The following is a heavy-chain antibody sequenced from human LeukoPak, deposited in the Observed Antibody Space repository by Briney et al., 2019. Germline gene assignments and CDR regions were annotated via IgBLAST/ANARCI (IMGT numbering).Heavy chain of an antibody. J-gene: IGHJ4*02. CDR3: AREVAASIGFDY. D-gene: IGHD6-13*01. V-gene: IGHV1-18*01. Sequence: ASVKVSCKASGYTFTSYGITWVRQAPGQGLEWMGWISAYNGNTNYAQNPQGRVTMTTDTSTSTAYMELRSLRSDDTAVYYCAREVAASIGFDYWGQGTLVTVSS. CDR1: GYTFTSYG. CDR2: ISAYNGNT.